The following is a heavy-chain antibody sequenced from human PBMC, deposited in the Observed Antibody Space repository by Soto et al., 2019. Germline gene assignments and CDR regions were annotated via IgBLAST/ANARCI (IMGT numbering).Heavy chain of an antibody. CDR2: IIPIFGAA. CDR1: GDTFNSYA. Sequence: SVKVPCKASGDTFNSYAVNLVRQAPGQGLEWMGGIIPIFGAANYAQKFQGRVTITADESTSTVYMELRSLRSDDTAVFYCARELRITTAGPRPYDYWGQGTLVTVSS. V-gene: IGHV1-69*13. CDR3: ARELRITTAGPRPYDY. D-gene: IGHD6-13*01. J-gene: IGHJ4*02.